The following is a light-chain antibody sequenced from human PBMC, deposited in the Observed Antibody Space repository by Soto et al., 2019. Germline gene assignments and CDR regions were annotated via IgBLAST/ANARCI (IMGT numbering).Light chain of an antibody. V-gene: IGLV1-51*01. CDR1: SSNIENNY. CDR3: GTWDNSLSAVV. Sequence: QSVLTQPPSVSAAPGQRVTISCSGSSSNIENNYVSWYQHLPGTAPKLLIYDSEKRPSGIPDRFSGSKSGTSATLGITGLQTGDEAEYYCGTWDNSLSAVVFGGGTQLTVL. CDR2: DSE. J-gene: IGLJ2*01.